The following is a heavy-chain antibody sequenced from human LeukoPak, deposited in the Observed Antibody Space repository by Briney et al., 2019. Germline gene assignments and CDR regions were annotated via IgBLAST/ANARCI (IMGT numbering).Heavy chain of an antibody. CDR2: ISSSGSTI. J-gene: IGHJ6*02. Sequence: GGSLRLSCAASGFTVSSNYMSWVRQAPGKGLEWVSYISSSGSTIYYADSVKGRFTISRDNAKNSLYLQMNSLRAEDTAVYYCARDSVAAAGTTTHYYGMDVWGQGTTVTVSS. CDR3: ARDSVAAAGTTTHYYGMDV. CDR1: GFTVSSNY. V-gene: IGHV3-11*01. D-gene: IGHD6-13*01.